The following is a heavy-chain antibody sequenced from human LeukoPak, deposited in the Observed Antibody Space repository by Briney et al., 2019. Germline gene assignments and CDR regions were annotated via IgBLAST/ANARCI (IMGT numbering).Heavy chain of an antibody. CDR2: ISSNGGRT. CDR3: ATYYYDSGGFHFHH. Sequence: GGSLRLSCAASGFTFRSYGMHWVRQAPGKGLEYVSAISSNGGRTYYANSVKGRFTISRDNPRNTLYLQMGSLRAEDMAVYYCATYYYDSGGFHFHHWGQATLVTVSS. D-gene: IGHD3-22*01. CDR1: GFTFRSYG. J-gene: IGHJ1*01. V-gene: IGHV3-64*01.